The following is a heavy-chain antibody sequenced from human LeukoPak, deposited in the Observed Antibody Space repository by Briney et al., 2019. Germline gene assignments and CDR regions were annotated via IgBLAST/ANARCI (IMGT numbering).Heavy chain of an antibody. Sequence: GASVKVSCKASGYTFTSHGISWVRQAPGQGLEWMGWISAYNGNTNYAQKLQGRVTMTTDTSTSTAYMELRSLRSDDTAVYYCARDHSGYGDYGLDYWGQGTLVTVSS. D-gene: IGHD4-17*01. CDR3: ARDHSGYGDYGLDY. CDR2: ISAYNGNT. J-gene: IGHJ4*02. V-gene: IGHV1-18*01. CDR1: GYTFTSHG.